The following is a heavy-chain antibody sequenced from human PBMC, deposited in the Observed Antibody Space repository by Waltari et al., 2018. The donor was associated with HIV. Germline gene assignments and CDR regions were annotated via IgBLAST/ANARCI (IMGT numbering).Heavy chain of an antibody. J-gene: IGHJ2*01. D-gene: IGHD3-22*01. V-gene: IGHV3-30*04. CDR3: ARGADPPVVIFDL. CDR2: ISYDGSNK. Sequence: QVQLVESGGGVVQPGRSLRLSCAASGFTFSSYAMHWVRQAPGKGLEWGAVISYDGSNKYYAASVKGRFTISRDNSKNTLYLQMNSLRAEDTAVYYCARGADPPVVIFDLWGRGTLVTVSS. CDR1: GFTFSSYA.